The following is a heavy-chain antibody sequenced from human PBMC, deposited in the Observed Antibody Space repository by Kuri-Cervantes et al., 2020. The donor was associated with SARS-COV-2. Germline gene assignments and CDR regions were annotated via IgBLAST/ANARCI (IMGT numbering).Heavy chain of an antibody. Sequence: GGSLRLSCAASGFTFSSYSMNWVRQAPGKGLEWVSYISSSSSTIYYADSMRGRFTISRDNAKNSLYLQMNSLRAEDTAVYYCAREDGKALQDPRLWDYWGQGTLVTVSS. CDR1: GFTFSSYS. J-gene: IGHJ4*02. CDR3: AREDGKALQDPRLWDY. D-gene: IGHD4-11*01. V-gene: IGHV3-48*04. CDR2: ISSSSSTI.